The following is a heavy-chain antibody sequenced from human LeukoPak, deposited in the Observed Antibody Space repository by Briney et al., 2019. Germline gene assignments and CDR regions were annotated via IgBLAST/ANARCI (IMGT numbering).Heavy chain of an antibody. CDR3: ARGATVTTLDY. J-gene: IGHJ4*02. CDR2: IYYSGST. CDR1: GGSISSGDYY. Sequence: SETLSLTCTVSGGSISSGDYYWSWIRQPPGKGLEWIGYIYYSGSTYYNPSLKSRITISVDTSKNQFSLKLSSVTAADTAVYYCARGATVTTLDYWGQGTLVTVSS. D-gene: IGHD4-17*01. V-gene: IGHV4-30-4*08.